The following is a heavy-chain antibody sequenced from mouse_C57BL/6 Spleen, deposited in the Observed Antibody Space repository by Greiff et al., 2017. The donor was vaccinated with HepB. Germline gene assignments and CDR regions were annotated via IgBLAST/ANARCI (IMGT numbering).Heavy chain of an antibody. J-gene: IGHJ4*01. Sequence: VQLQQSGAELVKPGASVKLSCKASGYTFTSYWMQWVKQRPGQGLEWIGEIDPSDSYTNYNQKFKGKATLTVDTSSSTAYMQLSSLTSEDSAVYYCARPYYYGSSYGAMDYWGQGTSVTVSS. CDR3: ARPYYYGSSYGAMDY. V-gene: IGHV1-50*01. D-gene: IGHD1-1*01. CDR2: IDPSDSYT. CDR1: GYTFTSYW.